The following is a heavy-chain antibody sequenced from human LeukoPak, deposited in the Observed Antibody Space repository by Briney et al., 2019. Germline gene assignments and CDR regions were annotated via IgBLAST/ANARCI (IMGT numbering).Heavy chain of an antibody. D-gene: IGHD5-18*01. V-gene: IGHV4-4*07. CDR1: GGSVSNYY. J-gene: IGHJ4*02. Sequence: SETLSLTCTVSGGSVSNYYWSWIRQPAGKRLEWIGRIFTSGSTNYNPSLKSRVTMSVDTSKNQFSLKLSSVTAADTAVYYCARGGGYTYGPGNFEYWGQGTLVTVSS. CDR2: IFTSGST. CDR3: ARGGGYTYGPGNFEY.